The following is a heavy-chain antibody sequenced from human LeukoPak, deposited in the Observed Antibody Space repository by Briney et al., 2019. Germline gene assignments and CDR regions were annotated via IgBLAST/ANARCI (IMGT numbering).Heavy chain of an antibody. CDR3: AKEGAESFPDAFDI. CDR2: ISYSGST. D-gene: IGHD3-10*01. CDR1: GGSISPYY. Sequence: SETLSLTCTVSGGSISPYYWIWLRQPPGKGLEWIGYISYSGSTKNNPSLKSRITISVDTSKNQFSLKLTYVTAADTAVYYCAKEGAESFPDAFDIWGQGTMITVSS. J-gene: IGHJ3*02. V-gene: IGHV4-59*01.